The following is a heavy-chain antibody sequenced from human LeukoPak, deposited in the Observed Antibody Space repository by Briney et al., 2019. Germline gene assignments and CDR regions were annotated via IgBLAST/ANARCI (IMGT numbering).Heavy chain of an antibody. V-gene: IGHV4-39*07. D-gene: IGHD3-22*01. CDR2: IYYSGST. J-gene: IGHJ4*02. Sequence: PSETLSLTCTVSGGSISSSSYYWGWIRQPPGKGLEWIGSIYYSGSTYYNPSLKSRVTISVDTSKNQFSLKLSSVTAADTAVYYCARVPAQREYYYDSSGYSPDYWGQGTLVTVSS. CDR1: GGSISSSSYY. CDR3: ARVPAQREYYYDSSGYSPDY.